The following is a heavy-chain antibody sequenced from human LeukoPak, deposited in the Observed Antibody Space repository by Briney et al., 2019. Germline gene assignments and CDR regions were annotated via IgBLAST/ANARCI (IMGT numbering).Heavy chain of an antibody. V-gene: IGHV3-7*01. CDR1: GFTFSAYW. D-gene: IGHD6-19*01. J-gene: IGHJ4*02. CDR3: ARVGKSGWDFDH. CDR2: INEAGSLK. Sequence: PGGSLRLSCAASGFTFSAYWMTWVRQAPGKGLEWVANINEAGSLKYYVDSVKGRFTISRDNTKNSLSLQMNSLRVDDTAVYYCARVGKSGWDFDHWGQGTLVTVSP.